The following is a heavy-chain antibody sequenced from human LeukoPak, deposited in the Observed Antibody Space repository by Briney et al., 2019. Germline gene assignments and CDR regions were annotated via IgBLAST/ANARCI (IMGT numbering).Heavy chain of an antibody. CDR2: ILPIFASV. J-gene: IGHJ5*02. V-gene: IGHV1-69*05. Sequence: SVKASCKASGGTFSSVGISWVRQAPGQGLEWMGWILPIFASVHYAQKFQGRVTITTDESTSTAYMELSSLISADTAVYYCARDNTVGNPPFPPFDPWGQGTLVTVSS. D-gene: IGHD2-8*02. CDR3: ARDNTVGNPPFPPFDP. CDR1: GGTFSSVG.